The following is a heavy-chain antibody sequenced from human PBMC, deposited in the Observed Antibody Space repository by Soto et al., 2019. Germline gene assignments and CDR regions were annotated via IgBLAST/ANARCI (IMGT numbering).Heavy chain of an antibody. D-gene: IGHD6-13*01. Sequence: QVQLVQSGTEVKRPGDSVKVSCKASGYTFTGYYVHWVRQAPGQGLEWMGWINPNSGDTYLAQRFQGRVTMNRDTSINTAYMDLSSLTSDDTAVYYCARAPAGFSTTWYEWFDPWGQGTLVTVSS. CDR3: ARAPAGFSTTWYEWFDP. CDR1: GYTFTGYY. J-gene: IGHJ5*02. CDR2: INPNSGDT. V-gene: IGHV1-2*02.